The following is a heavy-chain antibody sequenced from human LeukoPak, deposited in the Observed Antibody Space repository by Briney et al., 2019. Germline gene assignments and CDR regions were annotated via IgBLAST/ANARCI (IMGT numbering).Heavy chain of an antibody. CDR2: IYYSGST. Sequence: SETLSLTCTVSGGSISSSSYYWGWIRQPPGKGLEWIGSIYYSGSTYYNPSLKSRVTISVDTSKNQFSLKLSSVTAADMAVYYCATTSSGLIDYWGQGTLVTVSS. D-gene: IGHD6-19*01. J-gene: IGHJ4*02. CDR1: GGSISSSSYY. V-gene: IGHV4-39*01. CDR3: ATTSSGLIDY.